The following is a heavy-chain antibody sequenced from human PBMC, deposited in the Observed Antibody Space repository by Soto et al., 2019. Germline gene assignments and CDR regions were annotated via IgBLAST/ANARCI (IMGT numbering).Heavy chain of an antibody. Sequence: GASVKVSCKASGYMFTYYYIHWVRQGPVQGLECMGIINPNGGTTIYAQNFQGRVTMTRDPSTSTVYMELTKLTSGDTAIYYCVRGPYSSVSLYYLDYWGQGTMFTVSS. V-gene: IGHV1-46*01. CDR2: INPNGGTT. CDR1: GYMFTYYY. D-gene: IGHD1-26*01. CDR3: VRGPYSSVSLYYLDY. J-gene: IGHJ4*02.